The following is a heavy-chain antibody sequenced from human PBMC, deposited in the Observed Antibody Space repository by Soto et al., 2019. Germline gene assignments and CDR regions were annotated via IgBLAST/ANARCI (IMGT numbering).Heavy chain of an antibody. D-gene: IGHD3-3*01. CDR1: GFTFSSYT. J-gene: IGHJ6*02. V-gene: IGHV3-23*01. CDR2: ITSSGGTT. Sequence: EVQLLESGGGLVPPGGSLRLSCAASGFTFSSYTMNWVRQAPGKGLEWVSAITSSGGTTYYADSEKGRFTVSRDNSEKTLYLQRNSLRAEDTAEYYCAKDRGGRAIFGVVIIDGMDVWGQGTTVTVSS. CDR3: AKDRGGRAIFGVVIIDGMDV.